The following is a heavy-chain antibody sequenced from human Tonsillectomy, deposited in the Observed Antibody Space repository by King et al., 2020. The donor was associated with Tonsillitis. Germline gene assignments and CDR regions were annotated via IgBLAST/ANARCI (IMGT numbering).Heavy chain of an antibody. CDR3: ARDPSVLTDNWVEP. CDR1: GGTFFSYV. Sequence: HVQLVQSGAEVKKPGSSVKVSCKVSGGTFFSYVINWVRQAPGQGLEWMGGIMPIVGTANYAQKFQGRVTITADESTTTAYMELSSLRSEDTAVYYCARDPSVLTDNWVEPWGQGTLVTVSS. V-gene: IGHV1-69*01. CDR2: IMPIVGTA. J-gene: IGHJ5*02. D-gene: IGHD2-8*02.